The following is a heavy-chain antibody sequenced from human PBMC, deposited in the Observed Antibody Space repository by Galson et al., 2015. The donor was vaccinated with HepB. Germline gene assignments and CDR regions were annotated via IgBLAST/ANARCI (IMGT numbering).Heavy chain of an antibody. D-gene: IGHD3-3*01. Sequence: SLRLSCAASGFTFSNAWMNWVRQAPGKGLEWVGRIKSKADGGTTDYATPVKGRFIISRDDSTNTLYLQMNSLKTEDTAVYYCTTERYYDFWSGYSSPFDYWGQGTRVTVFS. J-gene: IGHJ4*02. CDR3: TTERYYDFWSGYSSPFDY. CDR1: GFTFSNAW. V-gene: IGHV3-15*01. CDR2: IKSKADGGTT.